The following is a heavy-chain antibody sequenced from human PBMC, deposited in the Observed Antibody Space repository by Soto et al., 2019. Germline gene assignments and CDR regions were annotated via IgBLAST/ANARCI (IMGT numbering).Heavy chain of an antibody. CDR2: IYYSGST. D-gene: IGHD1-26*01. J-gene: IGHJ4*02. CDR1: TASLSSGNYY. V-gene: IGHV4-31*03. CDR3: AREMGRYYFDY. Sequence: QVQLQESGPALVKPSQTLSLTCTVSTASLSSGNYYWTWIRQHPGKGLAWIGYIYYSGSTYYNPSLKSRVTISVDASMNQFSLKLSSVTAADTAMYYCAREMGRYYFDYWGQGTLVTVSS.